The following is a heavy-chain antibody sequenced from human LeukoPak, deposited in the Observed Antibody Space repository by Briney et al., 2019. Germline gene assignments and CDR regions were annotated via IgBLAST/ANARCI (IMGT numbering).Heavy chain of an antibody. CDR2: IYPADSHP. J-gene: IGHJ3*02. D-gene: IGHD4-17*01. CDR1: GYSFTSYW. CDR3: ARQIIGGDYVGYAFDI. Sequence: GESLKISCKGSGYSFTSYWIGWVRQMPGKGLEWMGIIYPADSHPRYSPSFQGQVTISADKSISTAYLQWSSLKASDTAMYYCARQIIGGDYVGYAFDIWGQGTMVTVSS. V-gene: IGHV5-51*01.